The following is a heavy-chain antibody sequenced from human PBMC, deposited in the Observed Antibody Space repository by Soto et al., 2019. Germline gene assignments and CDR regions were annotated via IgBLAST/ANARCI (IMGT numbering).Heavy chain of an antibody. J-gene: IGHJ5*02. D-gene: IGHD1-26*01. CDR3: ATEKYGAGRVGVET. V-gene: IGHV1-69*08. CDR2: IVPTLRLT. CDR1: GGTSTIYT. Sequence: QVQLVQSGAEVKKPGSSLKVSCETSGGTSTIYTITWVRQAPGQGLQWMGRIVPTLRLTNYAQDFPGRLTLPADTWTSTAHMELRSLTSEDPAVYYCATEKYGAGRVGVETWGQGTLVTVSS.